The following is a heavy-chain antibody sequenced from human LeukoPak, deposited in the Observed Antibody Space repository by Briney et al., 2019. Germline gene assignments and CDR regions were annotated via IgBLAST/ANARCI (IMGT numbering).Heavy chain of an antibody. CDR1: GFTFSSYA. Sequence: GGSLRLSCAASGFTFSSYAMSWVRQAPGKGLEWVSTITGRGGDTYYADSVKGRFTISKDNSKNTLYLQMNSLSAEDTAVYFCAKDYYDTSGSYYYFDYWGQGTLVTVSS. CDR3: AKDYYDTSGSYYYFDY. J-gene: IGHJ4*02. D-gene: IGHD3-22*01. CDR2: ITGRGGDT. V-gene: IGHV3-23*01.